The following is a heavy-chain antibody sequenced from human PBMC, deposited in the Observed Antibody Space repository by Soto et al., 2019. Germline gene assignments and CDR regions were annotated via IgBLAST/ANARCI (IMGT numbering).Heavy chain of an antibody. V-gene: IGHV1-18*01. J-gene: IGHJ4*02. D-gene: IGHD6-19*01. CDR1: GYTFTSYG. CDR2: ISTYNGKT. Sequence: ASVKVSCKASGYTFTSYGISWVRQAPGQGREWMGWISTYNGKTDYAQILQGRVTMTTVTSTSTAYMKLRSLRSDDTAVYYCARVPGYSSGWAHYWGQGTLVTVSS. CDR3: ARVPGYSSGWAHY.